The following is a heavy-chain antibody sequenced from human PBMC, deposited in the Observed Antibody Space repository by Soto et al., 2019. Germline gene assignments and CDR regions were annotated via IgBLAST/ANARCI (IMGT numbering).Heavy chain of an antibody. CDR1: GGTFSSYA. CDR2: IIPISDTT. V-gene: IGHV1-69*01. Sequence: QVQLVQSGAEVKKSGSSVKVSCKASGGTFSSYAISWVRQAPGQGLEWMGGIIPISDTTNYAQKFQGRVTITADESTSTAYMELSSLRSEDTAVYYCARSQGSSTSLEIYYYYYDGMDVWGQGTTVTVSS. CDR3: ARSQGSSTSLEIYYYYYDGMDV. J-gene: IGHJ6*02. D-gene: IGHD2-2*01.